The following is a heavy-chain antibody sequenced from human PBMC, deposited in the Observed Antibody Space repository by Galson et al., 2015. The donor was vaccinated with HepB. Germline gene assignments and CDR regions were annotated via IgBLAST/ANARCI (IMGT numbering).Heavy chain of an antibody. CDR1: GFTFSDYY. Sequence: SLRLSCAASGFTFSDYYMSWIRQAPGEGLEWVSYISTGGSSEYYADSVKGRFTISRDNAKNSLYLQMNSLRAEDTAVYYCARACSSTDCYKPDDHWGQGTLVTVSS. CDR2: ISTGGSSE. CDR3: ARACSSTDCYKPDDH. V-gene: IGHV3-11*01. D-gene: IGHD2-2*02. J-gene: IGHJ4*02.